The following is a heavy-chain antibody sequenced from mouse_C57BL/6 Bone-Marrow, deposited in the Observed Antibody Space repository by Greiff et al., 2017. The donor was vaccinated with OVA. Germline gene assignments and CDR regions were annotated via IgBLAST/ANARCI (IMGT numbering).Heavy chain of an antibody. V-gene: IGHV10-1*01. J-gene: IGHJ4*01. CDR3: VRHPNWDENAMDY. CDR2: IRSKSNNYAT. D-gene: IGHD4-1*01. Sequence: EVQRVESGGGLVQPKGSLKLSCAASGFSFNTYAMNWVRQAPGKGLEWVARIRSKSNNYATYYADSVKDRFTISRDDSESMLYLQMNNLKTEDTAMYYCVRHPNWDENAMDYWGQGTSVTVSS. CDR1: GFSFNTYA.